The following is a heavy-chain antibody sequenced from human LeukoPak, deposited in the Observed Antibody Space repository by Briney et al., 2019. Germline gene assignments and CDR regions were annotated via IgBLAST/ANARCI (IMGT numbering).Heavy chain of an antibody. D-gene: IGHD2-21*02. CDR1: GGSISSIDSY. CDR3: ARDYCAGGACFGRWFDP. J-gene: IGHJ5*02. CDR2: VYHRGST. V-gene: IGHV4-39*07. Sequence: SETLSLTCTVSGGSISSIDSYWGWIRQSPGKGLEWIGRVYHRGSTVFNPSLKSRVSLSVDTSKNEFSLRMTSVSAADTAVYYCARDYCAGGACFGRWFDPWGQGTLVTVSS.